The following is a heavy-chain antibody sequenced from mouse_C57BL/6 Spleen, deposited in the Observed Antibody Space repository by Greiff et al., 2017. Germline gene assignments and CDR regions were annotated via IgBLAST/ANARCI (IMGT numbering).Heavy chain of an antibody. J-gene: IGHJ1*03. V-gene: IGHV1-82*01. CDR1: GYAFSSSW. CDR3: ARGATVRYFDV. Sequence: QVQLQQSGPELVKPGASVKISCKASGYAFSSSWMNWVKQRPGKGLEWIGRIYPGDGDTNYNGKFKGKATLTADKSSSTAYMQLSSLTSEDSAVCFCARGATVRYFDVWGTGTTVTVSS. D-gene: IGHD1-1*01. CDR2: IYPGDGDT.